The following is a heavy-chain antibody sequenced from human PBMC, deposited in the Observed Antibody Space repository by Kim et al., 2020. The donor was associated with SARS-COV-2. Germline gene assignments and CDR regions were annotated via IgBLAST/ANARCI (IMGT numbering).Heavy chain of an antibody. CDR2: GGST. CDR3: AKAGGMDV. Sequence: GGSTYDPESVKGRFTTSRDNAKNPLYLQMNSLRAEETDVYYCAKAGGMDVWGQGTTVTVSS. D-gene: IGHD3-10*01. V-gene: IGHV3-23*01. J-gene: IGHJ6*02.